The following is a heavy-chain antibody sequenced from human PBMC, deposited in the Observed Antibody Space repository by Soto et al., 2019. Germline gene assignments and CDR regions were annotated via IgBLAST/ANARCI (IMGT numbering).Heavy chain of an antibody. CDR2: IWNDGSNK. CDR3: ARGVGAAAGIGFDY. V-gene: IGHV3-33*01. Sequence: PGGSLRLSCAASGFTFSSYGMHWVRQAPGKGLEWVAVIWNDGSNKYYADSVKGRFTISRDNSKNTLCLQMNSLRAEDTAVYYCARGVGAAAGIGFDYWGQGTLVTVSS. D-gene: IGHD6-13*01. J-gene: IGHJ4*02. CDR1: GFTFSSYG.